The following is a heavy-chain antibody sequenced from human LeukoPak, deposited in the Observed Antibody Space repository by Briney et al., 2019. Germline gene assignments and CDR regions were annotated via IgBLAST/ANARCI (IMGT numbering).Heavy chain of an antibody. CDR3: ARDYIAAAGIYYYYYYGMDV. Sequence: ASVKVSCKASGYTFTSYAMNWVRQAPGQGLEWMGWINTNTGNPTYAQGFTGRFVFSLDTSVSTAYLQISSLKAEDTAVYYCARDYIAAAGIYYYYYYGMDVWGQGTTVTVSS. D-gene: IGHD6-13*01. CDR2: INTNTGNP. V-gene: IGHV7-4-1*02. CDR1: GYTFTSYA. J-gene: IGHJ6*02.